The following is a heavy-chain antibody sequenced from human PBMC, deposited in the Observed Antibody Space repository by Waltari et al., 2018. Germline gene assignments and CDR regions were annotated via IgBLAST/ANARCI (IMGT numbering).Heavy chain of an antibody. CDR1: GFTFDDYA. CDR2: ISWNSGST. V-gene: IGHV3-9*01. Sequence: EVQLVESGGGLVQPGRSLRLSCAASGFTFDDYAMHWVRQAPGTGLEWVSGISWNSGSTYYADSVKGRFTISRDNSKNTLYLKMNSLRAEDTAVYYCAKDTRVYYYDSSGYSLGYWGQGTLVTVSS. CDR3: AKDTRVYYYDSSGYSLGY. D-gene: IGHD3-22*01. J-gene: IGHJ4*02.